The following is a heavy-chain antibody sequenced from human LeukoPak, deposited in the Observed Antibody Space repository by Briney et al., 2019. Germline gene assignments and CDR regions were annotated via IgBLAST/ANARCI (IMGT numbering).Heavy chain of an antibody. V-gene: IGHV1-18*01. CDR3: ARGVRGLEWLLGYYYMDV. CDR2: ISAYNGNT. J-gene: IGHJ6*03. Sequence: ASVKVSCKASGYTFTSYGISWVRQAPGQGLEWMGWISAYNGNTNYAQKLQGRVTMSTDTSTRTAYMELRSLRSDDTAVYYCARGVRGLEWLLGYYYMDVWGKGTTVTVSS. D-gene: IGHD3-3*01. CDR1: GYTFTSYG.